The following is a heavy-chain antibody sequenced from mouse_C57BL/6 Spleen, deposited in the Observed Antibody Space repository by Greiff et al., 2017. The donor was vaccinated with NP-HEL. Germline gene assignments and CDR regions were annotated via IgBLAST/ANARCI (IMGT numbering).Heavy chain of an antibody. J-gene: IGHJ4*01. CDR1: GYTFTSYW. Sequence: QVQLKQSGAELAKPGASVKLSCKASGYTFTSYWMHWVKQRPGQGLEWIGYINPSSGYTKYNQKFKDKATLTADKSSSTAYMQLSSLTYEDSAVYYCARETAQATGAMDYWGQGTSVTVSS. D-gene: IGHD3-2*02. V-gene: IGHV1-7*01. CDR3: ARETAQATGAMDY. CDR2: INPSSGYT.